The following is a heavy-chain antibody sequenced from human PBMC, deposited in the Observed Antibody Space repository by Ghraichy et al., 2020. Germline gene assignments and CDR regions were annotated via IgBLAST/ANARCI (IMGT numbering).Heavy chain of an antibody. V-gene: IGHV3-53*01. CDR2: IYSGGST. Sequence: GGSLRLSCAASGFTVSSNYMSWVRQAPGKGLEWVSVIYSGGSTYYADSVKGRFTISRDNSKNTLYLQMNSLRAEDTAVYYCARRHDYSNYVFNSWGQGTLVTGSS. D-gene: IGHD4-11*01. J-gene: IGHJ4*02. CDR1: GFTVSSNY. CDR3: ARRHDYSNYVFNS.